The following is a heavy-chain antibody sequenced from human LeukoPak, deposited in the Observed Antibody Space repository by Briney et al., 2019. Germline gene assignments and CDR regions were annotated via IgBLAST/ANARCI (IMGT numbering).Heavy chain of an antibody. CDR3: AKHQLVGDWYFDL. CDR2: IKQDGAEK. D-gene: IGHD6-13*01. Sequence: GGSLRLSCAASGFTFSRYRMSWVRQAPGKGLEWVANIKQDGAEKYYVDSVKGRFTISRDNAKKSLYLQMNSLRAEDTAVYYCAKHQLVGDWYFDLWGRGTLVTVSS. CDR1: GFTFSRYR. V-gene: IGHV3-7*02. J-gene: IGHJ2*01.